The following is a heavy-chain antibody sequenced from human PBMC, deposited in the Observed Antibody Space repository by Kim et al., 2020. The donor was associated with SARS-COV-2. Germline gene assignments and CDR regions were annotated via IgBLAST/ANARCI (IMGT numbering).Heavy chain of an antibody. CDR1: GGTFSSYA. Sequence: SVKVSCKASGGTFSSYAISWVRQAPGQGLEWMGGIIPIFGTANYTQKFQGRVTITADESTSTAYMELSSLRSEDTAVYYCAREGTDYYDSSGPLDYWGQGTLVTVSS. CDR2: IIPIFGTA. D-gene: IGHD3-22*01. J-gene: IGHJ4*02. CDR3: AREGTDYYDSSGPLDY. V-gene: IGHV1-69*13.